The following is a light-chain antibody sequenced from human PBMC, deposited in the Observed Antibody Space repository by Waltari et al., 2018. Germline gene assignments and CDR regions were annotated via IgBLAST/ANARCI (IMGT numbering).Light chain of an antibody. J-gene: IGKJ5*01. CDR2: DTS. V-gene: IGKV3-11*01. Sequence: EIVLTQSPGTLSLSPGERATRSCRASQSVSSYLAWYQQKPGQAPRLLIYDTSNRATGIPARFSGSGSGTDFTLTISSLEPEDFAVYHCQQRITWPITFGQGTRLEIK. CDR1: QSVSSY. CDR3: QQRITWPIT.